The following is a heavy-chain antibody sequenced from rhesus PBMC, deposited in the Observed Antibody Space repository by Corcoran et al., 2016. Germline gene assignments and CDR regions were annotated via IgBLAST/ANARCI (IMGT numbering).Heavy chain of an antibody. D-gene: IGHD6-13*01. Sequence: EVQLVESGGGLAKPGGSLRLSCAASGFTFSSYWMHWVRQAPGKGLEWISAINSAGSSTTYADSVKGRFTISRENAKNTLYLQMDSLRAEDTAVYYCARDHPYSSWSFDCWGQGVLVTVSS. V-gene: IGHV3-14*01. CDR3: ARDHPYSSWSFDC. J-gene: IGHJ4*01. CDR1: GFTFSSYW. CDR2: INSAGSST.